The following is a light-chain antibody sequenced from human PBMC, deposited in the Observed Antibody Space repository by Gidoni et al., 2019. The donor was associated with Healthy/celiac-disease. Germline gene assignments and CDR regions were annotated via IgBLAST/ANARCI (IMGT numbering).Light chain of an antibody. CDR2: KAS. CDR3: QQYNSYSIT. CDR1: QSISSW. V-gene: IGKV1-5*03. J-gene: IGKJ5*01. Sequence: DIQMTQSPSTLSASVGDRVTITCRASQSISSWLAWYQQKPGKAPKLLIYKASSLESGVPSRFSVSGSGTEFPLTISSLQPDDFATYSCQQYNSYSITFGQGTRLEIK.